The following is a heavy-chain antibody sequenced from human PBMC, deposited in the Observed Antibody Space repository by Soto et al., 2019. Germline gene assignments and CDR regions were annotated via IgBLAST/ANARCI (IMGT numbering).Heavy chain of an antibody. V-gene: IGHV4-4*02. CDR2: IYHGGSA. Sequence: PSETLSLTCAVSGGSISSSDWWSWVRQPPGKGLEWIGEIYHGGSANYNPSLKSRVTISMDKSKNQFSLKLTSLTAADTAIYYCAPVDIGTATVDYWGQGTLVTVSS. D-gene: IGHD2-21*02. CDR1: GGSISSSDW. J-gene: IGHJ4*02. CDR3: APVDIGTATVDY.